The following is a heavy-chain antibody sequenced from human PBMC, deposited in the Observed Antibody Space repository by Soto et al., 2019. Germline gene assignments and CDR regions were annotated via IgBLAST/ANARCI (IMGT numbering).Heavy chain of an antibody. Sequence: GGSLRLPCAASGFTFSSYAVSWVRQAPGKGLGWVSAISGSGGSTYYADCVKGRFTSSRDNSQNALYLQMNSLGAGDTGVYYCGKSRGYSGYAEYNFDCWGQGTLVT. J-gene: IGHJ4*02. D-gene: IGHD5-12*01. CDR3: GKSRGYSGYAEYNFDC. CDR1: GFTFSSYA. V-gene: IGHV3-23*01. CDR2: ISGSGGST.